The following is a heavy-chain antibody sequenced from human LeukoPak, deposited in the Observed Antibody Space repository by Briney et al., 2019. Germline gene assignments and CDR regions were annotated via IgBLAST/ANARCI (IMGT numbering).Heavy chain of an antibody. D-gene: IGHD3-3*01. CDR1: GGSISSYY. CDR3: ARGYYDFWSSPPPGFDP. Sequence: SETLSLTCTVSGGSISSYYWSWIRQPPGKGLEWIGYIYYSGSTNYNPSLKSRVTISVDTSKNQFSLKLSSVTAADTAVYYCARGYYDFWSSPPPGFDPWGQGTLVTVSS. CDR2: IYYSGST. J-gene: IGHJ5*02. V-gene: IGHV4-59*01.